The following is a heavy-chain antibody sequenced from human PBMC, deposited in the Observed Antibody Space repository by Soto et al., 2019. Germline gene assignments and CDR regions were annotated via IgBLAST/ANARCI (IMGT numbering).Heavy chain of an antibody. CDR2: ISYDGSNK. Sequence: QVQLVESGGGVVQPGRSLRLSCAASGFTFSSYGMHWVRQAPGKGLEWVAVISYDGSNKYYADSVKGRFTISRDNSKNTLYLQMNSLRAEDTAVYYYAKDLGGYWGQGTLVTVSS. V-gene: IGHV3-30*18. CDR3: AKDLGGY. D-gene: IGHD3-16*01. J-gene: IGHJ4*02. CDR1: GFTFSSYG.